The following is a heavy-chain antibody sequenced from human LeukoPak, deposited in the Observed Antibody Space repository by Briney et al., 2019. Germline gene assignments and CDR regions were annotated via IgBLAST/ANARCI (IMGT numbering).Heavy chain of an antibody. V-gene: IGHV1-2*02. D-gene: IGHD3-22*01. J-gene: IGHJ3*02. CDR1: GYTFTGYY. CDR3: ARYPRGWLDAFDI. Sequence: ASVKVSCKASGYTFTGYYMHWVRQALGQGLEWMGWINPNSGGTNYAQKVQGRVTMTRDTSISTAYMELSRLRSDDTAVYYCARYPRGWLDAFDIWGQGTMVTVSS. CDR2: INPNSGGT.